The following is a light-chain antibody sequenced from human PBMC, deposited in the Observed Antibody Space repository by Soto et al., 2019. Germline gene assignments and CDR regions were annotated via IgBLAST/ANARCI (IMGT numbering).Light chain of an antibody. Sequence: EIVMTQSPATLSLSPGERATLSCRATQIIYTNLAWYQQEPGQALRLLIYGASSRATGIPDRFSGSGSGTEFTLTFSRLEPEDFAVYFCHQYATSPLTFGGGTKVDI. J-gene: IGKJ4*01. CDR1: QIIYTN. CDR3: HQYATSPLT. V-gene: IGKV3-20*01. CDR2: GAS.